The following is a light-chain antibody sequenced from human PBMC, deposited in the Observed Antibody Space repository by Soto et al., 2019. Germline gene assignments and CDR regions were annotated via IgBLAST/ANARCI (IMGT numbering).Light chain of an antibody. CDR1: SSDVGGYNY. CDR3: NSYTTSSTYV. Sequence: QSALTQPASVSGSPGQSIAISCTGTSSDVGGYNYVSWYQHHPGEAPKLMIFEVTKRPSGVSNRFSGSKSGNTASLTISGLQAEDEADYFCNSYTTSSTYVFGSGTKLTV. CDR2: EVT. V-gene: IGLV2-14*01. J-gene: IGLJ1*01.